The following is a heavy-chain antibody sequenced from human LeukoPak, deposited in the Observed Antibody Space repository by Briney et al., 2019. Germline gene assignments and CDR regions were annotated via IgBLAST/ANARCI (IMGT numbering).Heavy chain of an antibody. D-gene: IGHD3-22*01. CDR3: ARDIAKYYYDSSGPPGY. CDR1: GFTSSSYG. V-gene: IGHV3-33*01. Sequence: GGSLRLSCAASGFTSSSYGMHWVRQAPGKGLEWVAVIWYDGSNKYYADSVKGRFTISRDNSKNTLYLQMNSLRAEDTAVYYCARDIAKYYYDSSGPPGYWGQGTLVTVSS. J-gene: IGHJ4*02. CDR2: IWYDGSNK.